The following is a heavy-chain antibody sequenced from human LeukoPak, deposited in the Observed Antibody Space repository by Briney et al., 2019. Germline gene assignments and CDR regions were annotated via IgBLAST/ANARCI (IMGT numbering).Heavy chain of an antibody. CDR1: GFTFSTYS. CDR2: IGGSSTSI. CDR3: ARELGGDYGEAFDI. V-gene: IGHV3-21*01. Sequence: GGSLRLSCAASGFTFSTYSMNWVRQAPGKGLVWVSSIGGSSTSIYYADSVKGRFTISRQNAKSSRYLQMNSLRAEDAAVYYCARELGGDYGEAFDIWGQGTMVTVSS. D-gene: IGHD4-17*01. J-gene: IGHJ3*02.